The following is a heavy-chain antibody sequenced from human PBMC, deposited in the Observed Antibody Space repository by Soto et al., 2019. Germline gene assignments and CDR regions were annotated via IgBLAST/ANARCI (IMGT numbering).Heavy chain of an antibody. CDR3: AKDMFRGAEYYFDY. V-gene: IGHV3-30*18. CDR2: ISYDGSNK. D-gene: IGHD3-10*02. Sequence: VGSLRLSCASSVFTFSSYGMHCVRQSPGKGLEWVAVISYDGSNKYYADSVKGRFTISRDNSKNTLYLQMNSLRAEDTAVYYCAKDMFRGAEYYFDYWGQGTLFSVSS. J-gene: IGHJ4*02. CDR1: VFTFSSYG.